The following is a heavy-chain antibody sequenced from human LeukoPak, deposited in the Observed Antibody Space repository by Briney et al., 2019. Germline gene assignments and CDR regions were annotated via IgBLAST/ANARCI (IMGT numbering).Heavy chain of an antibody. V-gene: IGHV4-59*12. J-gene: IGHJ4*02. CDR2: IYYSGST. CDR1: GGSISSYY. CDR3: ARANGDYNPIDY. Sequence: PSETPSLTCTVSGGSISSYYWSWIRQPPGKGLEWIGYIYYSGSTYYNPSLKSRVTISVDTSKNQFSLKLSSVTAADTAVYYCARANGDYNPIDYWGQGTLVTVSS. D-gene: IGHD2-8*01.